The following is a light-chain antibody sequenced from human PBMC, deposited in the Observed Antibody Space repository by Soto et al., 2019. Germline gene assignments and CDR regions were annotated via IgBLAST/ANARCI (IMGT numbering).Light chain of an antibody. J-gene: IGKJ1*01. CDR3: QQYGRSPK. Sequence: PRPRSLSPGGPAPPSCRASQSLSSNYLAWYQQKPGQAPRLLIYGASIRATGIPDRFSGSGSGTDFSLTISRLEPEDFAVYYCQQYGRSPKFGQGTKVDIK. CDR2: GAS. V-gene: IGKV3-20*01. CDR1: QSLSSNY.